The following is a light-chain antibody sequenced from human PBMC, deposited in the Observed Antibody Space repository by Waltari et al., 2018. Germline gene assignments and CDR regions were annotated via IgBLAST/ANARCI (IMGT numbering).Light chain of an antibody. V-gene: IGLV2-23*02. Sequence: QSALTQPASVSGSPGQSITISCTGTSRDIGSYNHVSWHQQHPGKAPKLILYGVNKRPSGGSNRFSGSKSGNTASLTISGLQAEDEADYYCSSYAGRDTYVVFGGGTKLTVL. J-gene: IGLJ2*01. CDR3: SSYAGRDTYVV. CDR1: SRDIGSYNH. CDR2: GVN.